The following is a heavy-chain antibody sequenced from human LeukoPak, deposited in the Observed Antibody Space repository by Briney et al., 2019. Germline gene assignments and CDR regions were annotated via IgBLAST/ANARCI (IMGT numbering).Heavy chain of an antibody. D-gene: IGHD1-26*01. V-gene: IGHV4-38-2*02. CDR3: AREKTSGSYWVDC. Sequence: SQTLSLTCTVSGNSISSGYHWGWIRQPPGKGLEWIGSIYHSGSTYYNPSLKSRVTISVDTSKNLFSLKLSSLTAADTAVYYCAREKTSGSYWVDCWGQGTLVTVSS. CDR2: IYHSGST. CDR1: GNSISSGYH. J-gene: IGHJ4*02.